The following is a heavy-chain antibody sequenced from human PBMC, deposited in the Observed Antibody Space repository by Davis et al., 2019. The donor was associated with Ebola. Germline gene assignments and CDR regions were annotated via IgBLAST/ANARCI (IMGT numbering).Heavy chain of an antibody. CDR3: ARHPYDFWSGHLYYYYGMDV. CDR1: GYTFTSYA. V-gene: IGHV1-3*01. Sequence: ASVKVSCKASGYTFTSYAMHWVRQAPGQRLEWMGWINAGNGNTKYSQKFQGRVTITADKSTSTAYMELSSLRSEDTAVYYCARHPYDFWSGHLYYYYGMDVWGQGTTVTVSS. D-gene: IGHD3-3*01. J-gene: IGHJ6*02. CDR2: INAGNGNT.